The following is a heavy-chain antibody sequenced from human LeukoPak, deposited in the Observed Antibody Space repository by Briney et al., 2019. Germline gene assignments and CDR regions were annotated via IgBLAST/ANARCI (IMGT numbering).Heavy chain of an antibody. CDR2: ISIYNGKI. Sequence: ASVKVSCKASGYTFTSYGISWVRQAPGQGLEWMGWISIYNGKINYAQKFQGRVTMTTDTSTSTAYMELRSLRSDDTAVYYCARWDYYDSRTFDIWGQGTMVTVS. CDR3: ARWDYYDSRTFDI. J-gene: IGHJ3*02. V-gene: IGHV1-18*01. D-gene: IGHD3-22*01. CDR1: GYTFTSYG.